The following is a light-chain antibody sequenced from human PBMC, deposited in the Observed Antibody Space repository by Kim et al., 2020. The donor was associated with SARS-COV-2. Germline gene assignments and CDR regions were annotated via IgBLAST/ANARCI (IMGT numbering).Light chain of an antibody. Sequence: ELTQPPSASGTPGQRVTISCSGSSSNIGSNPVNWYQQFPGTAPKLLIYTNNQWPSGVPDRFSGSKSGTSASLAISGLQSEDEADYYCAAWDDSLNGVIFGGGTELTVL. V-gene: IGLV1-44*01. J-gene: IGLJ2*01. CDR2: TNN. CDR3: AAWDDSLNGVI. CDR1: SSNIGSNP.